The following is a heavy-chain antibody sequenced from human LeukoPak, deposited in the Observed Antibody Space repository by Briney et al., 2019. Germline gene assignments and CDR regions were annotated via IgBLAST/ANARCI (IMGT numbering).Heavy chain of an antibody. D-gene: IGHD3-10*01. V-gene: IGHV3-23*01. Sequence: GGSLRLSCAASGFSISRYSMNWVRQALGKGLEWVSAIGGSGGNTFYADSVKGRFTISRDNSKNTLYLQMNSLRAEDTAVYYCARSTNVYGSGTYYFHFDYWGQGTLVTVSS. CDR3: ARSTNVYGSGTYYFHFDY. CDR1: GFSISRYS. CDR2: IGGSGGNT. J-gene: IGHJ4*02.